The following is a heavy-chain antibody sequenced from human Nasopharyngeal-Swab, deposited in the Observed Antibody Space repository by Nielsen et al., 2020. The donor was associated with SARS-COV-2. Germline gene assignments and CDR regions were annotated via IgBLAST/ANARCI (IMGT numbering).Heavy chain of an antibody. Sequence: GGSLRLSCAASGFTFSSYAMSWVRQAPGKGPEWVSGIIARGGGGTYYTDFVKGRFTISRDNSKNMLYMQMNSLRPEDTAVYYCVKDLAYDEVSWGQGTLVTVSS. D-gene: IGHD5-12*01. CDR2: IIARGGGGT. CDR1: GFTFSSYA. CDR3: VKDLAYDEVS. J-gene: IGHJ5*02. V-gene: IGHV3-23*01.